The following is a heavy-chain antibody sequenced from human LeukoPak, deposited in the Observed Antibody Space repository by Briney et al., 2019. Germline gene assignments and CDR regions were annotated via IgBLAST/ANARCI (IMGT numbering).Heavy chain of an antibody. V-gene: IGHV4-4*09. CDR1: GGSISSYY. D-gene: IGHD6-19*01. Sequence: SETLSLTCTVSGGSISSYYWSWIRQPPGKGLEWIGYIYTSGSTNYNPSLKSRVTISVDTSKNQFSLKLSSVTAADTAVYYCATTGYSSGWYGYWGQGTLVTVSS. CDR2: IYTSGST. J-gene: IGHJ4*02. CDR3: ATTGYSSGWYGY.